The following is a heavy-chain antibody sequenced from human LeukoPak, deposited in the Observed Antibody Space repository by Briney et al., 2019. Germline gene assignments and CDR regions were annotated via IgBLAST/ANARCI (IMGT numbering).Heavy chain of an antibody. Sequence: PGGSLRLSCAASGFTFSNYGMHWVRQAPGKGLEWVTLISHDGSEKYYRDSVKGRFTISRDNSRNTLFLQMNRLRPEDTAVYYCAKDYLGSSKSLDTWGRGTLVTVSS. CDR2: ISHDGSEK. D-gene: IGHD6-13*01. J-gene: IGHJ5*02. CDR3: AKDYLGSSKSLDT. V-gene: IGHV3-30*18. CDR1: GFTFSNYG.